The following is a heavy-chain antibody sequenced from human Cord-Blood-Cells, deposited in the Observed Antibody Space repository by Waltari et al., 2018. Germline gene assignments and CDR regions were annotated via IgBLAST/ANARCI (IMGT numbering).Heavy chain of an antibody. Sequence: EVQLVESGGGLVLLGGSLRLPWSASGFTPRRNSMRWVRQAPGKGLEWVSVIYSGGSTYYADSVKGRFTISRDNSKNTLYLQMNSLRAEDTAVYYCARDGTGGFDYWGQGTLVTVSS. CDR3: ARDGTGGFDY. D-gene: IGHD7-27*01. CDR2: IYSGGST. J-gene: IGHJ4*02. V-gene: IGHV3-66*01. CDR1: GFTPRRNS.